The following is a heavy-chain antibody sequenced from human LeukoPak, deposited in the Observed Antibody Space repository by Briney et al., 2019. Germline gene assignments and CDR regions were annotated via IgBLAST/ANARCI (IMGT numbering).Heavy chain of an antibody. CDR3: AKVRGDLIVGAWDDAFDI. CDR2: IRYDGSNK. J-gene: IGHJ3*02. D-gene: IGHD1-26*01. V-gene: IGHV3-30*02. CDR1: GLHFSSYG. Sequence: GGALRLSCAVPGLHFSSYGMHWVRQTPGKGLERVAFIRYDGSNKYYGDSVKGRFTISRDNSKNTLYLQMNSLRAEDTAVYYCAKVRGDLIVGAWDDAFDIWGPRDNGHRLF.